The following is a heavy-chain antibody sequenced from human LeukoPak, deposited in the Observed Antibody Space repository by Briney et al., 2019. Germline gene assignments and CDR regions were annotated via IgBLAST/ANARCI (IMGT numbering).Heavy chain of an antibody. CDR3: ARRVDTGMFTELDY. V-gene: IGHV3-21*01. CDR2: ISSSSSYI. J-gene: IGHJ4*02. CDR1: GFTFSSYS. Sequence: GGSLRLSCAASGFTFSSYSMNWVRQAPGKGLEWVSSISSSSSYIYYADSVKGRFTISRDNAKNSLYLQMNSLRAEDTAVYYCARRVDTGMFTELDYWGQGTLVTVSS. D-gene: IGHD5-18*01.